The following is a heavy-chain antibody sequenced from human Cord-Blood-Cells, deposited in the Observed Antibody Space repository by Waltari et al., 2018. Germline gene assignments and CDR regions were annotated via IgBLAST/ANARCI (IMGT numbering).Heavy chain of an antibody. CDR3: ARGPRLRAFDI. CDR2: INHSGST. D-gene: IGHD2-15*01. Sequence: QVQLQQWGAGLLKPSETLPLTCAVYGGSFSGYYWSWIRQPPGKGLEWIGEINHSGSTNYNPSLNSRVTISVDTSKNQFSLKLSSVTAADTAVYYCARGPRLRAFDIWGQGTMVTVSS. J-gene: IGHJ3*02. CDR1: GGSFSGYY. V-gene: IGHV4-34*01.